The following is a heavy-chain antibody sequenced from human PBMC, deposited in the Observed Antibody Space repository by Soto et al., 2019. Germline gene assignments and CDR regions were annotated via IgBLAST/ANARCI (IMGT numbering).Heavy chain of an antibody. V-gene: IGHV1-69*01. Sequence: QVQLVQSGAEVKKPGSSVRVSCKSSGAPFSNYAIRWVRQAPGQGLEWMGGIIPIFVTADYPQKFQDRVTITADESTGTAYLELRSLRSEDTAVYYCARDLEPRDRSGYAVDLWGQGTMVTVSS. D-gene: IGHD3-22*01. CDR1: GAPFSNYA. CDR3: ARDLEPRDRSGYAVDL. J-gene: IGHJ3*01. CDR2: IIPIFVTA.